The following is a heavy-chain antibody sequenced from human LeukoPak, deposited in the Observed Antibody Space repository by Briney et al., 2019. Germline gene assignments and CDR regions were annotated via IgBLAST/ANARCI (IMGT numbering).Heavy chain of an antibody. J-gene: IGHJ4*02. CDR3: ASPRYCGGDCYSFDY. CDR2: IIPILGIA. Sequence: SVKVSCTASGGTFSSYAISWVRQAPGQGLEWMGRIIPILGIANYAQKFQGRVTITADKSTSTAYMELSSLRSEDTAVYYCASPRYCGGDCYSFDYWGQGTLVTVSS. D-gene: IGHD2-21*02. V-gene: IGHV1-69*04. CDR1: GGTFSSYA.